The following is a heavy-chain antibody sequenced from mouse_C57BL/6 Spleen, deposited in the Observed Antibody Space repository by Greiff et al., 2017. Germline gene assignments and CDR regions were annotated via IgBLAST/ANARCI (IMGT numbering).Heavy chain of an antibody. Sequence: EVKLQESGGGLVKPGGSLKLSCAASGFTFSSYAMSWVRQTPEKRLEWVATISDGGSYTYYPDNVKGRFTISRDNAKNNLYLQMSHLKSEDTAMYYCARAPYDYDGGDYAMDYWGQGTSVTVSS. CDR2: ISDGGSYT. CDR3: ARAPYDYDGGDYAMDY. CDR1: GFTFSSYA. D-gene: IGHD2-4*01. J-gene: IGHJ4*01. V-gene: IGHV5-4*03.